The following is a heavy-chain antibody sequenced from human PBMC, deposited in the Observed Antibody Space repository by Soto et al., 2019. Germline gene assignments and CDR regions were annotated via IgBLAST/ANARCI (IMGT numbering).Heavy chain of an antibody. CDR3: ARNGTLTGYSYGMDV. Sequence: QVQVVQSGAELRKPGSSVKVSCKASGGTFSDSTINWVRQAPGQRLEWMGGIIPIFDRANYAEKFQGRVTITADESTSTSFMEVSSLRSEGTAVYYCARNGTLTGYSYGMDVWGQGTMVTVSS. V-gene: IGHV1-69*01. D-gene: IGHD1-1*01. J-gene: IGHJ6*02. CDR1: GGTFSDST. CDR2: IIPIFDRA.